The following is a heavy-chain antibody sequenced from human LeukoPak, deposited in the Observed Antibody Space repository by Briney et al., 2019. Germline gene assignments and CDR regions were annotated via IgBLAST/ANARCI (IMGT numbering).Heavy chain of an antibody. CDR3: ARDERISAAATGFDY. V-gene: IGHV3-21*01. CDR1: GFTFSSYS. CDR2: ISSSSSYI. Sequence: PGGSLRLSCAASGFTFSSYSMNWVRQAPGKGLGWVSSISSSSSYIYYADSVKGRFTISRDNAKNSLYLQMNSLRAEDTAVYYCARDERISAAATGFDYWGQGTLVTVSS. D-gene: IGHD6-13*01. J-gene: IGHJ4*02.